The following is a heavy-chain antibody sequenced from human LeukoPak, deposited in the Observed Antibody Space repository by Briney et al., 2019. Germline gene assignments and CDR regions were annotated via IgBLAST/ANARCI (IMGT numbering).Heavy chain of an antibody. D-gene: IGHD3-22*01. J-gene: IGHJ4*02. CDR1: GGTFSSYT. Sequence: SVNVSCKASGGTFSSYTISWVRQAPGQGLEWMGRIIPILGIANYAQKFQGRVTITADKSTSTAYMELSSLRSEDTAVYYCARGNPDYDSSGYLGYWGQGTLVTVSS. CDR3: ARGNPDYDSSGYLGY. V-gene: IGHV1-69*02. CDR2: IIPILGIA.